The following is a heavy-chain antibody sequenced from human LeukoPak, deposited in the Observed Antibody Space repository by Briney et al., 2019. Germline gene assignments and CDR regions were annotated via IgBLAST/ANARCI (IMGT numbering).Heavy chain of an antibody. D-gene: IGHD3-10*01. CDR1: GYTFTGYY. CDR3: ARGTRGITVVRGVNNFDY. V-gene: IGHV1-2*04. CDR2: INPNSGGT. J-gene: IGHJ4*02. Sequence: ASVKVSCKASGYTFTGYYMHWVRQAPGQGLEWMGWINPNSGGTNYAQKFQGWVTMTRDTSISTAYMELSRLRSDDTAVYYCARGTRGITVVRGVNNFDYWGQGTLVTVSS.